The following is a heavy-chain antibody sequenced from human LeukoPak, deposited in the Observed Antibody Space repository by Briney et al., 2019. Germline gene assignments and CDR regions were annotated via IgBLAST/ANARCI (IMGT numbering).Heavy chain of an antibody. CDR2: INHSGST. CDR3: ARRHDSSSYYDRTLDY. J-gene: IGHJ4*02. Sequence: SETLSLTCAVYGGSFTDYYWSWIRQSPGKRLEWIGEINHSGSTSYNPALKSRVSISVDTSKNQFSLKVNSVTAADAAVYYCARRHDSSSYYDRTLDYWGQGTLVTVSS. CDR1: GGSFTDYY. V-gene: IGHV4-34*01. D-gene: IGHD3-22*01.